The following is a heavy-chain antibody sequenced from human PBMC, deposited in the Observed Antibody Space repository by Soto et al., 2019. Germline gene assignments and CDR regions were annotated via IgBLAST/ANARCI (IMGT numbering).Heavy chain of an antibody. CDR2: MSYDGSDT. CDR3: TIVRVADSALDH. CDR1: GFVFINNG. Sequence: PWGSLRLSCVGSGFVFINNGIHFVRHTPVKGLEWVAFMSYDGSDTFYADSVKGRFTISRDNSKNTLFLHMSNLRAEDTAMYYCTIVRVADSALDHWGQGTLVTVSS. D-gene: IGHD3-10*02. J-gene: IGHJ4*02. V-gene: IGHV3-30*02.